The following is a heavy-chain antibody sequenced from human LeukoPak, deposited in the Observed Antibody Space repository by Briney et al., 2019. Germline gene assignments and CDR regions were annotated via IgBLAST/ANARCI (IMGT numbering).Heavy chain of an antibody. Sequence: PSETLSLTCTVSGGSISSYYWSWIRQPPGKGLEWIGYIYYSGSTNYNPSLKSRVTISVDTFKNQFSLKLSSVTAADTAVYYCARDRSSGWLRVWGQGTLVTVSS. CDR1: GGSISSYY. J-gene: IGHJ4*02. V-gene: IGHV4-59*01. CDR2: IYYSGST. D-gene: IGHD6-19*01. CDR3: ARDRSSGWLRV.